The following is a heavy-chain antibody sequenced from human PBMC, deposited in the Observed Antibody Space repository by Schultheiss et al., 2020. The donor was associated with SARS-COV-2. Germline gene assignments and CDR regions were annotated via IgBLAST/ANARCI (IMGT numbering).Heavy chain of an antibody. V-gene: IGHV4-4*07. J-gene: IGHJ4*02. CDR3: ARLPHDYGDYGLDY. Sequence: SETLSLTCTVSGASISSYYWSWIRQPAGKGLEWIGRIYTSGSTNYNPSLKSRVTISVDTSKNQFSLKLSSVTAADTAVYYCARLPHDYGDYGLDYWGQGTLVTVSS. CDR1: GASISSYY. D-gene: IGHD4-17*01. CDR2: IYTSGST.